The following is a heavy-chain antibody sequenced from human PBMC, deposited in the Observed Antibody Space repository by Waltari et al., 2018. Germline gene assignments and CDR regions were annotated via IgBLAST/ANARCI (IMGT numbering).Heavy chain of an antibody. V-gene: IGHV1-69-2*01. CDR2: VGPEDGET. CDR3: VTALGDRSSASRPFDV. J-gene: IGHJ3*01. D-gene: IGHD3-10*01. CDR1: GYRFTDYY. Sequence: EVQLLQSGTELKKPGRTVKISCQVSGYRFTDYYIHWVQQAPGKGPQWMGVVGPEDGETIYAERFQGRVTITADTSTETAVMELSSLTSDDTAVYYCVTALGDRSSASRPFDVWGLGTLITVSS.